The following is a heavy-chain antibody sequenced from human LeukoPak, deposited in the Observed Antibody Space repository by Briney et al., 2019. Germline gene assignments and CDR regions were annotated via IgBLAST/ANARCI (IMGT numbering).Heavy chain of an antibody. CDR2: LFYSGST. CDR3: AIVAVIRGVTYFDY. Sequence: PSETLSLTCTVSGDSISSYYWSWIRQPPGKGLEWIAYLFYSGSTDYNPSLESRVTISVDTSKNQFSLKLRSVTAADTAVYYCAIVAVIRGVTYFDYWGQGTLVTVSS. V-gene: IGHV4-59*01. CDR1: GDSISSYY. D-gene: IGHD3-10*01. J-gene: IGHJ4*02.